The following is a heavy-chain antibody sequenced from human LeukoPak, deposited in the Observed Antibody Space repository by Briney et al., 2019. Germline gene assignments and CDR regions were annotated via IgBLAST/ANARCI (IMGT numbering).Heavy chain of an antibody. CDR3: AGDRVLLWYGELLDALCS. CDR2: IKQDGSEK. D-gene: IGHD3-10*01. CDR1: GFTFSSYW. J-gene: IGHJ3*02. Sequence: GGSLRLSCAVSGFTFSSYWMRWVRQAPGKGLEWVANIKQDGSEKYYVDSVKGRFTISRDNAKNSLYLQMNSLRAEDTAVYYCAGDRVLLWYGELLDALCSWGEVTVVTFSS. V-gene: IGHV3-7*01.